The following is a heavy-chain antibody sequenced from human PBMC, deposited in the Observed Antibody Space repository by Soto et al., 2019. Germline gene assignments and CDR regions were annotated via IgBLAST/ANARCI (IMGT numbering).Heavy chain of an antibody. J-gene: IGHJ6*02. D-gene: IGHD3-10*01. CDR3: ARVRITMVRGVIRNYYYYGMDV. V-gene: IGHV4-34*01. CDR1: GGSFSGYY. Sequence: PSETLSLTCAVYGGSFSGYYWSWIRQPPGKGLEWIGEINHSGSTNYNPSPKSRVTISVDTYKNQFSLKLSSVTAADTAVYYCARVRITMVRGVIRNYYYYGMDVWGQGTTVTVSS. CDR2: INHSGST.